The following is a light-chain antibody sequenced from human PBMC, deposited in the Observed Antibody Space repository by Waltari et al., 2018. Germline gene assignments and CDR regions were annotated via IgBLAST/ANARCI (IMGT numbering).Light chain of an antibody. CDR1: QTLLDSSNNRNY. V-gene: IGKV4-1*01. Sequence: DIVMTQSPDSLAVSLGERATINCKSSQTLLDSSNNRNYSAWYQQKPGHPPKLLIYWASSREAGIPGRFSGSRSVTDFTHTSTSLQAEDVAVYYCQQYYSPPPLFTVGPGTKVDIK. CDR2: WAS. J-gene: IGKJ3*01. CDR3: QQYYSPPPLFT.